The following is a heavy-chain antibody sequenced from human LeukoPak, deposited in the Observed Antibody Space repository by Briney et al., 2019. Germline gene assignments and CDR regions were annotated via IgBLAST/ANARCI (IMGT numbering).Heavy chain of an antibody. D-gene: IGHD2-21*02. Sequence: GRSLRLSCAASGFTFSSYGMHWVRQAPGKGLEWVAVISYDGSNKYYADSVKGRFTISRDNSKNTLYLQMNSLRAEDTAAYYCAKAPDSGYGMDVWGQGTTVTVSS. V-gene: IGHV3-30*18. CDR2: ISYDGSNK. CDR1: GFTFSSYG. J-gene: IGHJ6*02. CDR3: AKAPDSGYGMDV.